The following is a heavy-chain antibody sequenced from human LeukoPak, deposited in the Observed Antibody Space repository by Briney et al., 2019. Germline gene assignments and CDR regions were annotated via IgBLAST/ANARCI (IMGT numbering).Heavy chain of an antibody. V-gene: IGHV5-51*01. D-gene: IGHD3-22*01. CDR3: ARRPYYYDSTPLGDY. CDR1: GYSFTSYW. Sequence: GESLKISCKGSGYSFTSYWTGWVRQMPGKGLEWMGIIYPGDSDTRYSPSFQGQVTISADKSISTAYLQWSSLKASDTAMYYCARRPYYYDSTPLGDYWGQGTLVTVSS. CDR2: IYPGDSDT. J-gene: IGHJ4*02.